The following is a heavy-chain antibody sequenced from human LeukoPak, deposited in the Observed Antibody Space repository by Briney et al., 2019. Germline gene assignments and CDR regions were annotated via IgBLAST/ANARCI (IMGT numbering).Heavy chain of an antibody. D-gene: IGHD2-15*01. J-gene: IGHJ3*02. CDR1: GFTFSSYN. Sequence: PGGSLRLSCAASGFTFSSYNMNWVRQAPGKGLEWVSFISSSSSNIYYADSVKGRFTISRDNAKNSLYLQMNSLRADDTAVYYCARVHCSGRGCFQRYDGFHIWGQGTVVTVSS. CDR2: ISSSSSNI. V-gene: IGHV3-21*01. CDR3: ARVHCSGRGCFQRYDGFHI.